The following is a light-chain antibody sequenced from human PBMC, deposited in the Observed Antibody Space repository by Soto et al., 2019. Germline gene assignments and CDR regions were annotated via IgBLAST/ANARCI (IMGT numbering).Light chain of an antibody. CDR3: HQYGSSPRT. CDR1: QSVSSSY. Sequence: EIVLTQSPGTLSLSPGERATLSCRASQSVSSSYLAWYQQKPGQAPRLLIYGASSRATSIPDRFSGSGSGTDFTLTIIRLEPEDFAVYSCHQYGSSPRTFGQGTKVDIK. CDR2: GAS. V-gene: IGKV3-20*01. J-gene: IGKJ1*01.